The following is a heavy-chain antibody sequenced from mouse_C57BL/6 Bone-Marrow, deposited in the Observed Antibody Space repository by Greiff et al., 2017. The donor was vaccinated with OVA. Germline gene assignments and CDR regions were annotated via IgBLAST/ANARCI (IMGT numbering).Heavy chain of an antibody. V-gene: IGHV14-1*01. CDR3: TPYYYGSSFLDY. D-gene: IGHD1-1*01. CDR2: IDPEDGDT. CDR1: GFNIKDYY. Sequence: DVHLVESGAELVRPGASVKLSCTASGFNIKDYYMHWVKQRPEQGLEWIGRIDPEDGDTEYAPKFQGKATMTADTSSNTAYLQLSSLTSEDTAVYYCTPYYYGSSFLDYWGQGTTLTVSS. J-gene: IGHJ2*01.